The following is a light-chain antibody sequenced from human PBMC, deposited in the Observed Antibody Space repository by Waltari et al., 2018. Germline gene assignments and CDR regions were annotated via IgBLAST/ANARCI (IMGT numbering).Light chain of an antibody. CDR1: QSVGNY. CDR2: AAS. V-gene: IGKV1-39*01. Sequence: IQMTQPPSSLSASVGDRVTITFRASQSVGNYENWYQHRPGQAPTFLLYAASTLQGGVPSRFSGSGCGTVFALTINSLQPEDLSIYYCQQTYSAPLSFGGGTKVEIK. CDR3: QQTYSAPLS. J-gene: IGKJ4*01.